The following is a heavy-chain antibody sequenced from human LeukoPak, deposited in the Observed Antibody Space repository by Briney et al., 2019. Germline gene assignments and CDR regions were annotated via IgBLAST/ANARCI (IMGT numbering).Heavy chain of an antibody. V-gene: IGHV3-53*01. D-gene: IGHD6-13*01. CDR3: ARGFGYSSSWGFDP. J-gene: IGHJ5*02. CDR2: IYSGGST. Sequence: GGSLRLSCAASGFTFSSYAMSWVRQAPGKGLEWVSVIYSGGSTYYADSVKGRFTISRDNSKNTLYLQMNSLRAEDTAVYYCARGFGYSSSWGFDPWGQGTLVTVSS. CDR1: GFTFSSYA.